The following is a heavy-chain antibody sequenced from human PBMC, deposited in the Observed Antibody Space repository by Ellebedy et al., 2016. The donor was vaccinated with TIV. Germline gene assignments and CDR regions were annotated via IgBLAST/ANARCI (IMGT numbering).Heavy chain of an antibody. J-gene: IGHJ4*02. V-gene: IGHV1-24*01. Sequence: ASVKVSCKVSGYTLTELSMHWVRQAPGKGLEWMGGFDPEDGETIYAQKFQGRVTMTEDTSTDTAYMELSSLRSEDTAVYYCATVAQFWVADPYYFDYWGQGTLVTVSS. CDR2: FDPEDGET. CDR3: ATVAQFWVADPYYFDY. D-gene: IGHD6-19*01. CDR1: GYTLTELS.